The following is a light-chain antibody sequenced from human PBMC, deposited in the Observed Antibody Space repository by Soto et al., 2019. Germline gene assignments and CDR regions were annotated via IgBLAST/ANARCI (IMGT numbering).Light chain of an antibody. CDR2: DGG. CDR3: QVWDFVTDHAV. CDR1: DVGIKS. J-gene: IGLJ2*01. V-gene: IGLV3-21*02. Sequence: SYELTQAPSVSVAPGQTATIPCGGKDVGIKSVHWYQQKPGQAPVVVVFDGGARPSGIPDRFSGSTSGSAATLTISRVEAGDEADYFCQVWDFVTDHAVFGGGTKLTVL.